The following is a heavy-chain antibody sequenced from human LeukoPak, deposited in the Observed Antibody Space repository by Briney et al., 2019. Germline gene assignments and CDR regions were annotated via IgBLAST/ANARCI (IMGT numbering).Heavy chain of an antibody. CDR1: GFTFSSYA. V-gene: IGHV3-30*04. D-gene: IGHD6-13*01. Sequence: GGSLRLSCAASGFTFSSYAMHRVRQAPGKGLEWVAVISYDGSNKYYADSVKGRFTISRDNSKNTLYLQMNSLRAEDTAVYYCARTQQLTTFFDYWGQGTLVTVSS. CDR3: ARTQQLTTFFDY. CDR2: ISYDGSNK. J-gene: IGHJ4*02.